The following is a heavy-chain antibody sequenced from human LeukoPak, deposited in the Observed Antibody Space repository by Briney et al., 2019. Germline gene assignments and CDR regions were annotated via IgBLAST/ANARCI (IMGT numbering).Heavy chain of an antibody. Sequence: PSETLSLTCNVSGDSIRGFYWGWIRQPPGKGLEWIGYFDYSGGSNYNPALESRVIISVDTSKNQFSLKLRSLTAADTAVYYCTRETSSRYFDYWGQGTLVTVSS. CDR1: GDSIRGFY. CDR3: TRETSSRYFDY. J-gene: IGHJ4*02. V-gene: IGHV4-59*01. CDR2: FDYSGGS.